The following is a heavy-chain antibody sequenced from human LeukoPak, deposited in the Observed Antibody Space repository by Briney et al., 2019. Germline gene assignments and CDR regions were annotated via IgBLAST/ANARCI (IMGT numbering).Heavy chain of an antibody. CDR3: ARGVVVAATLLFDY. CDR1: GYTFTGYY. D-gene: IGHD2-15*01. CDR2: INPNSGGT. V-gene: IGHV1-2*02. Sequence: ASVKVSCKASGYTFTGYYMHWVRQAPGQGLEWMGWINPNSGGTNYAQKFQGRVTMTRDTSISTAYMELSRLRSDDTAVYYCARGVVVAATLLFDYWAREPWSPSPQ. J-gene: IGHJ4*02.